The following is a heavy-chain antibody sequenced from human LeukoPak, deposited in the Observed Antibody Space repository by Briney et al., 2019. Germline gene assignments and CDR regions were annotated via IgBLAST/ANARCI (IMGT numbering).Heavy chain of an antibody. Sequence: ASVKVSFKASGYTFTGYYMHWVRQARGQGLEWMGWINPNSGGTNYAQKLQGRVTMTTDTSTSTAYMELWSLTSDDTAVYYCARDRTPVTGPKTGFDYWGQGTLVTVSS. J-gene: IGHJ4*02. V-gene: IGHV1-2*02. CDR1: GYTFTGYY. CDR2: INPNSGGT. D-gene: IGHD4-11*01. CDR3: ARDRTPVTGPKTGFDY.